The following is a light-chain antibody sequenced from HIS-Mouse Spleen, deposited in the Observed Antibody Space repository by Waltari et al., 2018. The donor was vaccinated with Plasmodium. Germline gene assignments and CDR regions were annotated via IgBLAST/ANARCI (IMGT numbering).Light chain of an antibody. CDR2: AAS. CDR3: QQNYNTWT. J-gene: IGKJ1*01. CDR1: QSISSY. Sequence: DIQMTQSPSSLSASVGDRVTITCRASQSISSYLNWYQQKPGKAPKLRIYAASSLQSGVPERYNGSLSGTDFTLTISSLQPEDFATYYCQQNYNTWTFGQGTQVEIK. V-gene: IGKV1-39*01.